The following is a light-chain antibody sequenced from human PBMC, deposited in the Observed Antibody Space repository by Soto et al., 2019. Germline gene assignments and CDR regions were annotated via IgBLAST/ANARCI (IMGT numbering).Light chain of an antibody. V-gene: IGLV2-14*01. J-gene: IGLJ2*01. CDR3: SSYTSTSTLV. CDR1: SSDVGAYDY. CDR2: DVS. Sequence: QSALTQPASVSGSPGQSFTISCTGTSSDVGAYDYVSWYQQHPRKAPKLMIYDVSDRPSEVSNRFSGSKSGDTASLTISGLQAEDEADYYCSSYTSTSTLVFGGGTKVTVL.